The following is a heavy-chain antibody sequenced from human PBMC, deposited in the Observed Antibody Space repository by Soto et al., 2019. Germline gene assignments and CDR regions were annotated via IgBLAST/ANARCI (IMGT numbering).Heavy chain of an antibody. CDR1: GYNFNDYW. D-gene: IGHD2-2*01. CDR3: ASSPRGYCSSTSCRELGNYYGMDV. CDR2: IYPGESRT. J-gene: IGHJ6*02. V-gene: IGHV5-51*01. Sequence: PRESLKISCKGSGYNFNDYWIGWVRQMPGKGLEWMGMIYPGESRTKYSPSFQGQVTISADTSINTAYLQWSSLKASDTAMYYCASSPRGYCSSTSCRELGNYYGMDVWGQGTTVTVSS.